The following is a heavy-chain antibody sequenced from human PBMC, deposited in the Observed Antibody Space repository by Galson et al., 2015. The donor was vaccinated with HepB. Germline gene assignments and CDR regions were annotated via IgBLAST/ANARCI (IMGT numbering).Heavy chain of an antibody. V-gene: IGHV3-30-3*01. D-gene: IGHD3-9*01. CDR1: GFTFSSYA. J-gene: IGHJ4*02. CDR2: ISYDGSNK. CDR3: ARDRGRYFDWIE. Sequence: SLRLSCAASGFTFSSYAMHWVRQAPGKGLEWVAVISYDGSNKYYADSVKGRFTISRDNSKNTLYLQMNSLRAEDTAVYYCARDRGRYFDWIEWGQGTLVTVSS.